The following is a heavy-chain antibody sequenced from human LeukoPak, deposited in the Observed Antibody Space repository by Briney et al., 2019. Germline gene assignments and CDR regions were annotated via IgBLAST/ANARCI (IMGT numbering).Heavy chain of an antibody. Sequence: GGSLRLPCAASGFTFSGSAMHWVRQASGKGLEWVGRIRSKANSYATAYAASVKGRFTISRDDSKNTAYLQMNSLKTEDTAVYYCTRHVDCSSTSCYYYYYYMDVWGKGTTVTVSS. J-gene: IGHJ6*03. CDR1: GFTFSGSA. CDR2: IRSKANSYAT. CDR3: TRHVDCSSTSCYYYYYYMDV. V-gene: IGHV3-73*01. D-gene: IGHD2-2*01.